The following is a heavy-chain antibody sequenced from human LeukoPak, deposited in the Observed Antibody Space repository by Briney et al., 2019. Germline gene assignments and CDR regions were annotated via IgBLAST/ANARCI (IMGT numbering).Heavy chain of an antibody. Sequence: GGSLRLSCAASGFTFSSYAMSWVRQAPGRGLEWVASLNKDGSQTYYVDSVRGYVTSVGGRFTISRDNAKNSVYLQVNGLRADDTAVFFCARRKSDDGWSVDSWGQGTLVTVSS. D-gene: IGHD6-19*01. J-gene: IGHJ4*02. CDR1: GFTFSSYA. CDR2: LNKDGSQT. CDR3: ARRKSDDGWSVDS. V-gene: IGHV3-7*01.